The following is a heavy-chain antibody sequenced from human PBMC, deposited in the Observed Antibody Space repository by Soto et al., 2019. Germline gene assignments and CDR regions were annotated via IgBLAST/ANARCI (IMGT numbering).Heavy chain of an antibody. CDR1: GGSISSSSYY. V-gene: IGHV4-39*01. Sequence: QLQLQESGPGLVKPSETLSLTCTVSGGSISSSSYYWGWIRQPPGKGLEWIGSFYYSGSTYYNPSLKSRVSISVDTSPDLFSLKMGSVTAADSAVYYCARHPCVSTSCYPHYHYGMAVWGQGTTVTVS. CDR2: FYYSGST. CDR3: ARHPCVSTSCYPHYHYGMAV. J-gene: IGHJ6*02. D-gene: IGHD2-2*01.